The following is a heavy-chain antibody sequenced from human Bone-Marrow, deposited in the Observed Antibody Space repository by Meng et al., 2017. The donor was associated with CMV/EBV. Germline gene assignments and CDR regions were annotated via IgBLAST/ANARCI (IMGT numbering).Heavy chain of an antibody. CDR2: IKQDGSEK. D-gene: IGHD3-22*01. Sequence: GESLKISCAASGFTFSSYWMSWVRQAPGKGLEWEANIKQDGSEKYYVDSVKGRFTISRDNAKNSLYLQMNSLRAEDTAVYYCARESGWLFPLGGYYYGMDVWGQGTTVTVSS. J-gene: IGHJ6*02. CDR3: ARESGWLFPLGGYYYGMDV. V-gene: IGHV3-7*01. CDR1: GFTFSSYW.